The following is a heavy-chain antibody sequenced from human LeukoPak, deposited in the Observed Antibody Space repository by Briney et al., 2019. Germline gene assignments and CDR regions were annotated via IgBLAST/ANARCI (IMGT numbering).Heavy chain of an antibody. CDR1: GDSVSSDSAT. J-gene: IGHJ4*02. CDR3: ARPYPRIFDY. V-gene: IGHV6-1*01. CDR2: TYYRSKWFN. Sequence: SQTLSLTCAISGDSVSSDSATWNWIRQSPSRGLEWLGRTYYRSKWFNDYAVSVKSRIIINPDTSKNQFSLQLSSVTAADTAVYYCARPYPRIFDYWGQGTPVTVSS. D-gene: IGHD2-15*01.